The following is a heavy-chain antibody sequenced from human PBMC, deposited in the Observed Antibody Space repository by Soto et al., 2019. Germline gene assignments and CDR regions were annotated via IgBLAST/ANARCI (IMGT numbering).Heavy chain of an antibody. Sequence: GASVKLSCKASGDTITSYDINWVRQATRQGLEWMGWMNPNSGNTGYAQKFQGWVTMTRDTSISTAYMELSRLRSDDTAVYYCARDHESNYYGSENYYYYGMDVWGQGTTVTVSS. CDR3: ARDHESNYYGSENYYYYGMDV. CDR1: GDTITSYD. J-gene: IGHJ6*02. V-gene: IGHV1-8*01. D-gene: IGHD3-10*01. CDR2: MNPNSGNT.